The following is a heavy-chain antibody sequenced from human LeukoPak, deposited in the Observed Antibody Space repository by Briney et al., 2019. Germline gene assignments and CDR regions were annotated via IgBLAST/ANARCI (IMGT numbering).Heavy chain of an antibody. CDR2: IKQDGSEK. CDR1: GFTFSSYW. J-gene: IGHJ4*02. V-gene: IGHV3-7*01. Sequence: PGGSLRLSCAASGFTFSSYWMSWVRQAPGKGLEWVANIKQDGSEKYYVDSVKGRFTISRDNAKNSLYLQMNSLRAEDTAVYYCARDVGPYSGYDWTADWGQGTLVTVSS. D-gene: IGHD5-12*01. CDR3: ARDVGPYSGYDWTAD.